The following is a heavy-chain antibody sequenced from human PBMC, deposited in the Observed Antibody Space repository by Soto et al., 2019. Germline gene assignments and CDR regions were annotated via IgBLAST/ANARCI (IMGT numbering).Heavy chain of an antibody. J-gene: IGHJ6*02. CDR3: ARPARDSSGYDPYFYYYYGMDV. Sequence: SVKVSCKASGGTFSSYAISWVRQAPGQGLEWMGGIIPIFGTANYAQKFQGRVTITADKSTSTAYMELSSLRSEDTAVYYCARPARDSSGYDPYFYYYYGMDVWGQGTTVTVSS. CDR2: IIPIFGTA. V-gene: IGHV1-69*06. CDR1: GGTFSSYA. D-gene: IGHD3-22*01.